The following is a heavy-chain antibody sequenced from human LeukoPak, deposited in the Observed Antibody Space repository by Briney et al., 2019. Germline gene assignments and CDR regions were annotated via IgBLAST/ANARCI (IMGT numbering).Heavy chain of an antibody. J-gene: IGHJ6*02. D-gene: IGHD2-2*01. V-gene: IGHV3-48*02. CDR1: GFTFSSYS. Sequence: GGSLRLSCAASGFTFSSYSMNWVRQAPGKGLEWVSYISSSSSTIYYADSVKGRFTISRDNAKNSLYLQMNGLRDEDTAVYYCARDGAYCSSTSCLLGDYYYGMDVWGQGTTVTVSS. CDR3: ARDGAYCSSTSCLLGDYYYGMDV. CDR2: ISSSSSTI.